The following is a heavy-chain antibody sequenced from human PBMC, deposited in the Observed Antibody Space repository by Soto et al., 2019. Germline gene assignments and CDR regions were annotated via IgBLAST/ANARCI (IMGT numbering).Heavy chain of an antibody. CDR1: GFTFSNYA. V-gene: IGHV3-23*01. J-gene: IGHJ4*02. D-gene: IGHD1-26*01. CDR3: AKAPWDTRPVWLDY. CDR2: ISGRGGST. Sequence: PGGSLRLSCAASGFTFSNYAMSWVRQAPGKGLEWVSGISGRGGSTYYADSVKGRFTISRDNSKNTLYLQMNSLRAEDTAVYYCAKAPWDTRPVWLDYWGQGTLVTVSS.